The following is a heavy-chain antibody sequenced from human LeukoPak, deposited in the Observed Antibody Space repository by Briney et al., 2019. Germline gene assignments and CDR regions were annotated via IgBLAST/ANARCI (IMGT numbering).Heavy chain of an antibody. V-gene: IGHV3-33*01. J-gene: IGHJ6*02. D-gene: IGHD5-18*01. CDR1: GFTSSSYG. CDR2: IWYDGSNK. CDR3: ARDQRIQLWFDYYGMDV. Sequence: GGSLRLSCAASGFTSSSYGMHWVRQAPGKGLEWVAVIWYDGSNKYYADSVKGRFTISRDNSKNTLYLQMNSLRAEDTAVYYCARDQRIQLWFDYYGMDVWGQGTTVTVSS.